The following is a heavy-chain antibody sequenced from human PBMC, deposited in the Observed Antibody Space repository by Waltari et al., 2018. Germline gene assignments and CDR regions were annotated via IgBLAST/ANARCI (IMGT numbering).Heavy chain of an antibody. Sequence: QVQLVQSGAEVKKPGASVKVSCKASGYTFTSYAMHWVRQAPGQRLEWMGWINAGNGNTKYSQKFQGRVTITRDTSASTAYMELSSLRSEDTAVYYCARDGGDGYNLVYWGQGTLVTVSS. V-gene: IGHV1-3*01. CDR1: GYTFTSYA. J-gene: IGHJ4*02. CDR2: INAGNGNT. D-gene: IGHD5-12*01. CDR3: ARDGGDGYNLVY.